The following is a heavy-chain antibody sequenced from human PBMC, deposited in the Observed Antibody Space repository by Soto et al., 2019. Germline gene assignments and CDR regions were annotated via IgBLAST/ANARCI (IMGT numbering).Heavy chain of an antibody. CDR3: ARRVAFGYDYYHLDL. Sequence: SETLPLSCTVSGDSVTSVSDSWSWIRQPPGKGLEWIGYIYYSGSADYNPSLGSRVTMPMDQSKNRLSLKLTSVTAPYTAVYFCARRVAFGYDYYHLDLWGQWTTIT. J-gene: IGHJ6*02. D-gene: IGHD2-2*01. CDR1: GDSVTSVSDS. CDR2: IYYSGSA. V-gene: IGHV4-61*01.